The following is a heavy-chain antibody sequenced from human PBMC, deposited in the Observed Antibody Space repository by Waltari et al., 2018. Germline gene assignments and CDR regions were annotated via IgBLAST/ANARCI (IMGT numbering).Heavy chain of an antibody. CDR2: VDPEDGET. Sequence: EAQLVQSGAEVKKPGATVKISCKASGYTFTDYYMHWVQQAPGKGLEWMGRVDPEDGETIYAEKFQGRVTITADTSTDTAYMELSSLRSEDTAVYYCAALQLELRDELWFDPWGQGTLVTVSS. CDR3: AALQLELRDELWFDP. V-gene: IGHV1-69-2*01. J-gene: IGHJ5*02. CDR1: GYTFTDYY. D-gene: IGHD1-7*01.